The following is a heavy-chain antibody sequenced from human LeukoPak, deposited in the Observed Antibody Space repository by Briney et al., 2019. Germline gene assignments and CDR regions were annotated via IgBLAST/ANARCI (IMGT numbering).Heavy chain of an antibody. CDR1: GFTFSIYT. CDR2: IKQDGGET. D-gene: IGHD4-11*01. CDR3: TREDHSNYNY. J-gene: IGHJ4*02. Sequence: PGGSLRLSCAASGFTFSIYTMNWVRQAPGKGLEWVASIKQDGGETFYVDSVKGRFTISRDNAKNSLYLQMNSLRAEDTAVYYCTREDHSNYNYWGQGTLATVSS. V-gene: IGHV3-7*01.